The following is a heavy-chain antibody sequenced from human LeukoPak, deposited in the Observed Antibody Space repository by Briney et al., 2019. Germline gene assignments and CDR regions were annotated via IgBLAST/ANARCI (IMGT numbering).Heavy chain of an antibody. J-gene: IGHJ4*02. D-gene: IGHD3-10*01. Sequence: GGSLRPSCAASGFTFSGFSMSWVRQSPTKGLEWVANIKQDGSERYYVDSVKGRFTISRDNAKNSLSLQMNNLRVEDTAVYYCARAGSHWHYVYWGQGTLVTVSS. CDR1: GFTFSGFS. V-gene: IGHV3-7*01. CDR3: ARAGSHWHYVY. CDR2: IKQDGSER.